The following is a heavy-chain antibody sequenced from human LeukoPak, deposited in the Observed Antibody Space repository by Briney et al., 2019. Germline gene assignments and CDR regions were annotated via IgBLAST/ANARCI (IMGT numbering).Heavy chain of an antibody. J-gene: IGHJ4*02. CDR3: ARDSSGYYYFDY. V-gene: IGHV4-4*02. Sequence: SETLSLTCTVSGGSISSSNWWSWVRQPPGKGLEWIGSIYYSGSTYYNPSLKSRVTISVDTSKNQFSLKLSSVTAADTAVYYCARDSSGYYYFDYWGQGTLVTVSS. D-gene: IGHD3-22*01. CDR1: GGSISSSNW. CDR2: IYYSGST.